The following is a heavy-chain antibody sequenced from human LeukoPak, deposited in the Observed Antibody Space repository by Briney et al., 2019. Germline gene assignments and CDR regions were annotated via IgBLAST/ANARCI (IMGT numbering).Heavy chain of an antibody. CDR2: ITSSGGGT. CDR1: GFTFSSFA. CDR3: AKQIVGATSNDFDY. D-gene: IGHD1-26*01. J-gene: IGHJ4*02. V-gene: IGHV3-23*01. Sequence: GGSLRLSCAASGFTFSSFAMTWVRQAPGKGLEWVPSITSSGGGTYYADSVKGRFTISRDNSQNTLYLQMNSLRADDTAVYFCAKQIVGATSNDFDYWGQGTLVTVSS.